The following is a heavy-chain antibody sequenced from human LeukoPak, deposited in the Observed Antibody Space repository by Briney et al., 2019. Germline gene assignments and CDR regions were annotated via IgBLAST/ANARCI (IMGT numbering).Heavy chain of an antibody. V-gene: IGHV4-59*01. J-gene: IGHJ3*02. Sequence: SETLSLTCAVYGGSFSGYYWSWIRQPPGKGLEWIGYIYYNGSTNYNPSLKSRVTISVDTSKNQFSLKLSSVTAADTAVYYCARGRARLRPYDAFDIWGQGTMVTVSS. CDR2: IYYNGST. D-gene: IGHD5-12*01. CDR3: ARGRARLRPYDAFDI. CDR1: GGSFSGYY.